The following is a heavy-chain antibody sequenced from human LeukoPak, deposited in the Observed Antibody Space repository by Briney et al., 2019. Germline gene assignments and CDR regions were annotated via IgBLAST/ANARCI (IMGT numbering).Heavy chain of an antibody. CDR1: GFTFSSYG. D-gene: IGHD2-2*01. J-gene: IGHJ4*02. CDR2: IRYDGSNK. Sequence: GALRLSCAASGFTFSSYGMHWVRQAPGKGLEWVAFIRYDGSNKYYADSVKGRFAISRDNSKNTLYLQMNSLRAEDTAVYYCAKQAFIVVVPAAMFPLDYWGQGTLVTVSS. V-gene: IGHV3-30*02. CDR3: AKQAFIVVVPAAMFPLDY.